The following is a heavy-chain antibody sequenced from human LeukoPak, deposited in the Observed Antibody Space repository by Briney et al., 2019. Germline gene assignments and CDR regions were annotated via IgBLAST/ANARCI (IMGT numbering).Heavy chain of an antibody. Sequence: GASVKVSCKASGYTFTNYYMHWVRQAPGQGLEWMGIINPSGGSTSYAQKFQGRVTMTRDMSTSTVYMELSSLRSEDTAVYYCARGRGTTVTTRYNWFDPWGQGTLVTVSS. CDR3: ARGRGTTVTTRYNWFDP. J-gene: IGHJ5*02. V-gene: IGHV1-46*01. D-gene: IGHD4-11*01. CDR1: GYTFTNYY. CDR2: INPSGGST.